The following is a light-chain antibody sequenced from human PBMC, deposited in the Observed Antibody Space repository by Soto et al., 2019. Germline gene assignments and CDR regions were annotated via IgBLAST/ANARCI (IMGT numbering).Light chain of an antibody. V-gene: IGKV3-11*01. CDR2: DAS. Sequence: EIVMTQSPATLSVSPGDIATLSCRASQDISNHLAWYQQRPGQAPRLLIYDASNRATGIPARFSGSGSGTDFTLTISRLEPEDFAVYYCQQRSNWPPDFGQGTRLEI. CDR1: QDISNH. CDR3: QQRSNWPPD. J-gene: IGKJ5*01.